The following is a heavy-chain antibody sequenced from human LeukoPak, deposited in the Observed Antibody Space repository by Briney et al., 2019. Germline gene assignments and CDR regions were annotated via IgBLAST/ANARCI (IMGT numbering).Heavy chain of an antibody. D-gene: IGHD5-12*01. CDR2: IYPGDSDT. Sequence: GESLKISCKGSGYSFTSYWIGWVRQMPGKGLEWMGIIYPGDSDTRYSPSFQGQVTISADKSISTAYLQWSSLKASDTAVYYCARGGYDFPLGYYYYYMDVWGKGTTVTVSS. J-gene: IGHJ6*03. V-gene: IGHV5-51*01. CDR1: GYSFTSYW. CDR3: ARGGYDFPLGYYYYYMDV.